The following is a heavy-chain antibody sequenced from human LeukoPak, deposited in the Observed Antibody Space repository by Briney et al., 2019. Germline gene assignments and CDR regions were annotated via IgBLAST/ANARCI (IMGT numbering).Heavy chain of an antibody. CDR2: ISGSGGST. CDR1: GFTFSSYA. D-gene: IGHD6-19*01. CDR3: AKALSLGSGSYPYYFDY. J-gene: IGHJ4*02. V-gene: IGHV3-23*01. Sequence: GGSLRLSCAAPGFTFSSYAMSWVRQAPGKGLEWVSAISGSGGSTYYADSVKGRFTISRDNSKNTLYLQMNSLRAEDTAVYYCAKALSLGSGSYPYYFDYWGQGTLVTVSS.